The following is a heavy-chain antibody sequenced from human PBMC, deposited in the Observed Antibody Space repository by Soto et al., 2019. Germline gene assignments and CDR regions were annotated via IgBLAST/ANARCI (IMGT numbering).Heavy chain of an antibody. Sequence: QITLKESGPTLVKPTQSLTLTCTFSGFSLSTSGVGVGWIRQPPGKALEWLALIYWDDDKRYSPSLKSRLTITKDTSKNQVVLTMTNMDPVDTATYYCAHRRDWGHYFDYWGQGTLVTVSS. CDR3: AHRRDWGHYFDY. V-gene: IGHV2-5*02. CDR2: IYWDDDK. D-gene: IGHD3-16*01. CDR1: GFSLSTSGVG. J-gene: IGHJ4*02.